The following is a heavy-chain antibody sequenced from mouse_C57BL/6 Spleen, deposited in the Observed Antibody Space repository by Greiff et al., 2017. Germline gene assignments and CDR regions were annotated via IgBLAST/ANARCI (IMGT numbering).Heavy chain of an antibody. CDR2: INPKNGGT. V-gene: IGHV1-26*01. D-gene: IGHD1-1*01. CDR3: ARDYGSSLAWFAY. J-gene: IGHJ3*01. CDR1: GYTFTDYY. Sequence: VQLQQSGPELVKPGASVKISCKASGYTFTDYYMNWVKQSHGKSLEWIGDINPKNGGTSYNKKLKGKATLTVDKSSSPAYMERRSLTSEDSAVYYCARDYGSSLAWFAYWGQGTLVTVSA.